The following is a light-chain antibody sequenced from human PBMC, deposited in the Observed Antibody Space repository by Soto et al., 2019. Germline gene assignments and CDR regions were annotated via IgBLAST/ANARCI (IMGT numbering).Light chain of an antibody. J-gene: IGKJ4*01. CDR3: QQYDNLPFT. V-gene: IGKV1-33*01. CDR2: DAS. CDR1: QDISNY. Sequence: DLQMTQSPSSLSASVGDRVTITCQAGQDISNYLNWYQQKPGKAPKLLIYDASNLETGVPSRFSGSGSGTDFTFTISSLQPEDIATYYCQQYDNLPFTFGGGTKVEIK.